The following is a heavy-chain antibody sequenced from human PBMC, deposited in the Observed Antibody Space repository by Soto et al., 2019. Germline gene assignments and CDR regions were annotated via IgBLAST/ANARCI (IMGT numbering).Heavy chain of an antibody. J-gene: IGHJ4*02. CDR2: INHSGST. Sequence: PSETLSLTCTVSGGSISSYYWSWIRQPPGKGLEWIGEINHSGSTNYNPSLKSRVTISVDTSKNQFSLKLSSVTAADTAVYYRARGKWLRSSFDYWGQGTLVTVSS. CDR1: GGSISSYY. V-gene: IGHV4-34*01. D-gene: IGHD5-12*01. CDR3: ARGKWLRSSFDY.